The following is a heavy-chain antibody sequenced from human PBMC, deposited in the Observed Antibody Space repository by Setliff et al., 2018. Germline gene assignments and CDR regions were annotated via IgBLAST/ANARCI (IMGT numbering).Heavy chain of an antibody. D-gene: IGHD5-12*01. CDR3: ARDLYGGYYFDY. V-gene: IGHV3-21*01. CDR2: ISGSSEFI. J-gene: IGHJ4*02. Sequence: PGGSLRLSCAASGFTFSSYTINWVRQAPGKGLEWVSSISGSSEFIYYADSVKGRFTISRDNAKNSLYLQMNSLRAEDTAVYYCARDLYGGYYFDYWGQGTLVTVSS. CDR1: GFTFSSYT.